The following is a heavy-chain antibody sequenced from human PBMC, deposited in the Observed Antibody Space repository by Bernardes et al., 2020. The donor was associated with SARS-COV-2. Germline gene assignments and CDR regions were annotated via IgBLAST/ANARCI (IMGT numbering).Heavy chain of an antibody. CDR3: ARNSEVLLLVFGGTPPHLVD. Sequence: GSLRLSCAASGFIFDDYGMSWVRQAPGKGLEWVSGVNGNGGTTAYADSVKGRFTISRDNSKNSLYLEMSSLRAEDTAFYYCARNSEVLLLVFGGTPPHLVDWGQGTLVTVSS. CDR2: VNGNGGTT. CDR1: GFIFDDYG. V-gene: IGHV3-20*04. J-gene: IGHJ4*02. D-gene: IGHD3-16*01.